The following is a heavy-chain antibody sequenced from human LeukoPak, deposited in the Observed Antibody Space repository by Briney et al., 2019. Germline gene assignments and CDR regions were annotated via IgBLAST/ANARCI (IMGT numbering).Heavy chain of an antibody. CDR1: GFTFSSYA. V-gene: IGHV3-23*01. Sequence: GGSLRLSCAASGFTFSSYAMSWVRQAPGKGLEWVSAISGSGGSTYYADSVKGRFTISRDNSKSTLYLQMNSLRAEDTAVYYCARAYYSSSSYWGQGTLVTVSS. J-gene: IGHJ4*02. CDR3: ARAYYSSSSY. D-gene: IGHD6-13*01. CDR2: ISGSGGST.